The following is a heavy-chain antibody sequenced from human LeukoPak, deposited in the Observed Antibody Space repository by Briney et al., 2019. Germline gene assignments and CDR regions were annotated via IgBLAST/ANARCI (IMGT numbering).Heavy chain of an antibody. CDR1: GGSISSYY. Sequence: ASETLSLTCTVSGGSISSYYWSWIRQPAGKGLEWIGRIYTSGSTNYNPSLKSRVTMSVDTSKNQFSLKLSSVTAADTAVYYCARSTVTTSHDAFDIWGQGTMVTVSP. V-gene: IGHV4-4*07. CDR3: ARSTVTTSHDAFDI. CDR2: IYTSGST. D-gene: IGHD4-17*01. J-gene: IGHJ3*02.